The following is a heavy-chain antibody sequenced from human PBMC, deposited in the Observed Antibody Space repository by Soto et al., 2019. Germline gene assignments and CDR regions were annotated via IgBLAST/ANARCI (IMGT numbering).Heavy chain of an antibody. D-gene: IGHD3-9*01. CDR2: INPSGGST. V-gene: IGHV1-46*01. J-gene: IGHJ4*02. CDR3: ARDIFYETGPPHHYFDY. CDR1: GYTFTSYY. Sequence: ASVKVSCKASGYTFTSYYMHWVRQAPGQGLEWMGIINPSGGSTSYAQKFQGRVTMTRDTSTSTVYMELSSLRSEDTAVYYCARDIFYETGPPHHYFDYWGQGTLVTVSS.